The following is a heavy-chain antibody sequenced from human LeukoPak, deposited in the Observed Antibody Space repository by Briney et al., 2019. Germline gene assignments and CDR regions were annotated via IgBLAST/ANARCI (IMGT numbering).Heavy chain of an antibody. Sequence: SGGSLRLSCAASGFTFSDYYMSWIRQAPGKGLEWVSYISSSGSTIYYADSVKGRFTISRDNSKNTLYLQMNSLRAEDTAVYYCAKPVRFLGIKYYFDYWGQGTLVTVSS. J-gene: IGHJ4*02. V-gene: IGHV3-11*01. CDR1: GFTFSDYY. CDR3: AKPVRFLGIKYYFDY. D-gene: IGHD3-3*01. CDR2: ISSSGSTI.